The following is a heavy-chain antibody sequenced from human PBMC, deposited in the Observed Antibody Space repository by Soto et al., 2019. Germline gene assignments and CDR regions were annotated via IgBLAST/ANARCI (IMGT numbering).Heavy chain of an antibody. CDR3: ARQGSNGAYYYYGMDV. CDR2: IYPGDSDT. CDR1: GYSFTSYW. V-gene: IGHV5-51*01. J-gene: IGHJ6*02. Sequence: GESLKISCKGSGYSFTSYWIGWVRQMPGKGLEWMGIIYPGDSDTRYSPSFQGQVTISVDKSTSTAYLQWSSLKASDTAMYYCARQGSNGAYYYYGMDVWGQGTTVTVSS. D-gene: IGHD2-8*01.